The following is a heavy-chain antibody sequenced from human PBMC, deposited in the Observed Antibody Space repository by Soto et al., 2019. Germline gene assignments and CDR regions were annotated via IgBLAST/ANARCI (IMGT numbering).Heavy chain of an antibody. V-gene: IGHV3-21*01. Sequence: GGSLRLSCAASGFTFSSYSMNWVRQAPGKGLEWVSSISSSSSYIYYADSVKGRFTISRDNAKNSLYLQMNSLRAEDTAVYYCARALAPVGATTLGGYWGQVTLVTVSS. J-gene: IGHJ4*02. CDR1: GFTFSSYS. CDR3: ARALAPVGATTLGGY. CDR2: ISSSSSYI. D-gene: IGHD1-26*01.